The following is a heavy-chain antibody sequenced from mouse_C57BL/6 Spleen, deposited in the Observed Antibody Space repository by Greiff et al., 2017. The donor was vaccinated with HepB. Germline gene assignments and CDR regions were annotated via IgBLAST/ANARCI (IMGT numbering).Heavy chain of an antibody. CDR3: ARDYGGSYGYFDV. V-gene: IGHV1-55*01. Sequence: QVQLKQPGAELVKPGASVKMSYKASGYTFTSYWITWVKQRPGQGLEWIGDIYPGSGSTNYNEKFKSKATLTVDTSSSTAYMQLSSLTSEDSAVYYCARDYGGSYGYFDVWGTGTTVTVSS. D-gene: IGHD1-1*01. CDR1: GYTFTSYW. J-gene: IGHJ1*03. CDR2: IYPGSGST.